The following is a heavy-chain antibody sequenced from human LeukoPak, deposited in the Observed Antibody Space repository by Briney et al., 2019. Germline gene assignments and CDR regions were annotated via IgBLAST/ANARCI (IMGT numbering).Heavy chain of an antibody. V-gene: IGHV3-66*01. D-gene: IGHD4-23*01. J-gene: IGHJ3*02. CDR3: ARDRPTVGAFDI. CDR1: GFTVGTNY. Sequence: AGGSLRLSCAASGFTVGTNYMSWVRQAPGKGLEWVSVIYTGGNTYYADSVKGRFTISRDNSKNTLYLQMSSLRAEDTAVYYCARDRPTVGAFDIWGQGTMVTVSS. CDR2: IYTGGNT.